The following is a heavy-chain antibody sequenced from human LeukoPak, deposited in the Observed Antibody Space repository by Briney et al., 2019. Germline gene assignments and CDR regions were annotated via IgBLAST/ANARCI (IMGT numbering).Heavy chain of an antibody. CDR2: INHSGST. CDR3: AGPRRGRYSVRHAFDI. V-gene: IGHV4-34*01. Sequence: PSETLSLTCAVYGGSFSGYYWSWIRQPPGKGLEWIGEINHSGSTNYNPSLKSRVTISVDTSKNQFSLKLSSVTAADTAVYYCAGPRRGRYSVRHAFDIWGQGTMVTVSS. CDR1: GGSFSGYY. J-gene: IGHJ3*02. D-gene: IGHD3-9*01.